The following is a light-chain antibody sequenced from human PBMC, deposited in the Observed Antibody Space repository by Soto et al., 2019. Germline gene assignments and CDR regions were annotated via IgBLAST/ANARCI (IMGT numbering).Light chain of an antibody. J-gene: IGKJ3*01. CDR3: HQYYMSPFT. CDR2: GAS. CDR1: QSVSSTY. Sequence: EIVLTQSPGTLSLSPGERATLSCRASQSVSSTYLAWYQHKVGQSPRLLIYGASRRATGIPDRFSGSGSRTDCTLTISRLEPEYFALYYCHQYYMSPFTFGPGTTVEIK. V-gene: IGKV3-20*01.